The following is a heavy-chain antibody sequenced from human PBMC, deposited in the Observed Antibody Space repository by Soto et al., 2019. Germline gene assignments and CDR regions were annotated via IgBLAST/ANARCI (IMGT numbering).Heavy chain of an antibody. CDR2: ISYDGSNK. CDR1: GFTFSSYG. D-gene: IGHD2-21*01. CDR3: AKGSLWTEYGMEV. Sequence: GGSLRLSCAASGFTFSSYGMHWVRQAPGKGLEWVAVISYDGSNKYYADSVKGRFTISRDNSKNTLYLQMNSLRAEDTAVYYCAKGSLWTEYGMEVWGQGTTVTVSS. J-gene: IGHJ6*02. V-gene: IGHV3-30*18.